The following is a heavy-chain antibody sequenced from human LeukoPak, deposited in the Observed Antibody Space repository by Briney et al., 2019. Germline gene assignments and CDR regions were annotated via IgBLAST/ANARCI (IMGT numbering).Heavy chain of an antibody. CDR2: IHSNGNT. V-gene: IGHV4-59*08. J-gene: IGHJ4*02. CDR1: GGSISGSY. D-gene: IGHD3-10*01. Sequence: SETLSLTCTVSGGSISGSYWSWFRQPPGERLEWIAYIHSNGNTNYNPSLKSRLTLSVDTSKNQFSLRLTSVTAADTAVYYCARHQNSGSYPLDHWGQGTLVTVSS. CDR3: ARHQNSGSYPLDH.